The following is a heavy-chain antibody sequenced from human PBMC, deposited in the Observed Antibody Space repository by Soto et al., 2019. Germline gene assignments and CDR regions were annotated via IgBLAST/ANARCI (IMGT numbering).Heavy chain of an antibody. D-gene: IGHD5-12*01. CDR3: ARFGGYSGYDSLDY. CDR2: INAGNGNT. J-gene: IGHJ4*02. Sequence: ASVKVSCKASGYTFTSYAMHWVRQAPGQRLGWMGWINAGNGNTKYSQKFQGRVTITRDTSASTAYMELSSLRSEDTAVYYCARFGGYSGYDSLDYWGQGTLVTVSS. CDR1: GYTFTSYA. V-gene: IGHV1-3*01.